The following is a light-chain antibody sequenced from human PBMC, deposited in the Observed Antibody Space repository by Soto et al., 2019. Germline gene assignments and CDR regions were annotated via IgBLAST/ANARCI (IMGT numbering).Light chain of an antibody. Sequence: QSALTQPASVSGSPGQSITISCTGTSSDVGGYNYVSWYQQHPGKAPKLMIYHVSNRPTGVSNRFSGSKSGNSASLTISGLQPEDEADYYCSSYTSTSTYVLGTGTKVTVL. CDR2: HVS. CDR3: SSYTSTSTYV. CDR1: SSDVGGYNY. J-gene: IGLJ1*01. V-gene: IGLV2-14*01.